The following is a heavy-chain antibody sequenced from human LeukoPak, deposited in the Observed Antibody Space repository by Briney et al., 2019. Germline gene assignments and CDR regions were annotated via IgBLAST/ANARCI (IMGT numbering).Heavy chain of an antibody. D-gene: IGHD1-26*01. CDR2: IGSSSSTI. CDR1: GFTFSRYS. Sequence: GGSLRLSCAASGFTFSRYSMNRVRQPPGKGLEWVSYIGSSSSTIYYADSVKGRFTISRDNAKNSLFLQMNSLRDEDTAVYYCAVGSLHYFNYWGQGTLVTVSS. CDR3: AVGSLHYFNY. J-gene: IGHJ4*02. V-gene: IGHV3-48*02.